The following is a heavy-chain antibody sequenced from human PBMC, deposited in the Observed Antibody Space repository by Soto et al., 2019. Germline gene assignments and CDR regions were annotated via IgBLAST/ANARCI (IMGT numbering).Heavy chain of an antibody. CDR2: IYNSGTT. CDR1: GGSISSTSHY. J-gene: IGHJ5*02. V-gene: IGHV4-39*02. CDR3: ARGDYGGNFNWFDP. D-gene: IGHD4-17*01. Sequence: SETLSLTCIVSGGSISSTSHYWGWIRQSPGNGLEWIGNIYNSGTTYYNPSLKSRVTISVDTSKNHFSLSLNSVTAADTAVYFCARGDYGGNFNWFDPWGQGTLVTVSS.